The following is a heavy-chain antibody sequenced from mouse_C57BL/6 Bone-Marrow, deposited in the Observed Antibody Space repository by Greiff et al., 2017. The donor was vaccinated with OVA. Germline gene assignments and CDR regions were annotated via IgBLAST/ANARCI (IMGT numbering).Heavy chain of an antibody. D-gene: IGHD2-4*01. Sequence: EVMLVESGGGLVQPKGSLKLSCAASGFSFNTYAMNWVRQAPGKGLEWVARIRRKSNNYATYYADSVKDRFTISRDDSESMLYLQMNNVKTEDTAMYYCGRHRLPYAMDDWGQGTSVTVSS. V-gene: IGHV10-1*01. J-gene: IGHJ4*01. CDR3: GRHRLPYAMDD. CDR2: IRRKSNNYAT. CDR1: GFSFNTYA.